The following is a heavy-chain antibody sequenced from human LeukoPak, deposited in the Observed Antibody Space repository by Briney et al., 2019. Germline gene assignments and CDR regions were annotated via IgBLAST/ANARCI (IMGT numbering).Heavy chain of an antibody. J-gene: IGHJ6*03. Sequence: PGGSLRLSCAASGFSFSTYGMHWVRQAPGKGLEWVSFIRYDGSNKYYADSVKGRFTISRDNSKNTLYLQMNSLRAEDTAVYYCARSSLDYYDRTFNYYYYYMDVWGKGTTVTISS. CDR2: IRYDGSNK. CDR3: ARSSLDYYDRTFNYYYYYMDV. V-gene: IGHV3-30*02. CDR1: GFSFSTYG. D-gene: IGHD3-22*01.